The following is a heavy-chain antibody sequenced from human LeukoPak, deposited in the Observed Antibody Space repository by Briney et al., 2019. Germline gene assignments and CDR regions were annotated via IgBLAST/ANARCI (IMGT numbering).Heavy chain of an antibody. Sequence: SETLSLTCAVSGYSISSGYYWGWIRQPPGKGLEWIGSIYHSGSTYYNPSLKSRVTISVDTSKNQFSLKLSSVTAADTAVYYCALSGWYSDYWGQGTLVTVSS. V-gene: IGHV4-38-2*01. CDR2: IYHSGST. J-gene: IGHJ4*02. CDR1: GYSISSGYY. CDR3: ALSGWYSDY. D-gene: IGHD6-19*01.